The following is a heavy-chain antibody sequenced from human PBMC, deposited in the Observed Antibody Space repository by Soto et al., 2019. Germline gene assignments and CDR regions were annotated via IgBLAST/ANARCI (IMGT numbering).Heavy chain of an antibody. Sequence: EVQLLESGGGLVQPGGSLTLSCATSGFTFSSYARVWVRQAAEKGLEWVASISNNGDTAYYADSVKGRFTISRGNSENTLSLQMNGLRADDTALYFCAKSRVFIGAIVTLLDSWGQGTQVTVSS. D-gene: IGHD3-16*02. CDR1: GFTFSSYA. CDR2: ISNNGDTA. J-gene: IGHJ4*02. V-gene: IGHV3-23*01. CDR3: AKSRVFIGAIVTLLDS.